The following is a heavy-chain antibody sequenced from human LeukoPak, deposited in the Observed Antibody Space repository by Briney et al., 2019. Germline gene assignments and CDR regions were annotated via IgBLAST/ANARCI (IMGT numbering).Heavy chain of an antibody. Sequence: GGSLRLSCAASGFSFSTYAMSWVRQAPGKGLEWVSSTSAGATATYYADSAKGRFTISRDNSENTLYLQMNSLRADDTALYYCAKGGTTAWTAVDYWGQGTLDTVSS. CDR3: AKGGTTAWTAVDY. CDR1: GFSFSTYA. CDR2: TSAGATAT. V-gene: IGHV3-23*01. D-gene: IGHD4-11*01. J-gene: IGHJ4*02.